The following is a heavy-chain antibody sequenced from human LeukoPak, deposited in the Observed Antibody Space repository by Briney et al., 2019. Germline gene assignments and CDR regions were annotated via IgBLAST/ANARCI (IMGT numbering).Heavy chain of an antibody. CDR1: GFTFSDYY. CDR3: ARGGVAAAIQRGEGNFDY. V-gene: IGHV3-11*04. CDR2: ISSSGSTI. J-gene: IGHJ4*02. D-gene: IGHD2-2*02. Sequence: PGGSLRLSCAASGFTFSDYYMSWIRQAPGKGLEWVSYISSSGSTIYYADSVKGRFTISRDNSKNTLYLQMNSLRAEDTAVYYCARGGVAAAIQRGEGNFDYWGQGTLVTVSS.